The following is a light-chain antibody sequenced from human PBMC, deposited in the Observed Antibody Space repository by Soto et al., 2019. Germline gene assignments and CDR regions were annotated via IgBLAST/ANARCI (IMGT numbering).Light chain of an antibody. Sequence: QSVLTQPPSSSGTPGQRVTISCSGGSSNIGSNTVNWYQQLPGTAPKLLIHANNQRPSGVPHRFSGSKSGTSASLAVSWLHSEEADYYPAAWDERMNGYVFGRGPKANVL. CDR2: ANN. J-gene: IGLJ1*01. V-gene: IGLV1-44*01. CDR1: SSNIGSNT. CDR3: AAWDERMNGYV.